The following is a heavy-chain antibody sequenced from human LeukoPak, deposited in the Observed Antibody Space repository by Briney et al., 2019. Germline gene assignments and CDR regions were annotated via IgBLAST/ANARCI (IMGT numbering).Heavy chain of an antibody. D-gene: IGHD3-16*01. V-gene: IGHV4-59*01. CDR3: ARDYGPGDWFDP. Sequence: PSETLSLTCTVSGGSISSYYWSWTRQPPGKGLEWIGYIYYSGSTNYNPSLKSRVTISVDTSKNQFSLKLSSVTAADTAVYYCARDYGPGDWFDPWGQGTLVTVSS. CDR1: GGSISSYY. CDR2: IYYSGST. J-gene: IGHJ5*02.